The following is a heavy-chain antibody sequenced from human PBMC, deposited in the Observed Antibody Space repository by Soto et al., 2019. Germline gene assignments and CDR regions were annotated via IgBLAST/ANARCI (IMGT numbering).Heavy chain of an antibody. V-gene: IGHV6-1*01. D-gene: IGHD3-3*01. J-gene: IGHJ5*02. CDR2: TYYRSKWYN. CDR3: ARSGAPYYDFWSGYPQMASIWFDP. Sequence: KQSQTLSLTCAISGDSVSSNSAAWNWIRQSPSRGLEWLGRTYYRSKWYNDYAVSVKSRITINPDTSKNRFSLKLNFVTPEDTAVYYCARSGAPYYDFWSGYPQMASIWFDPWGQGTLVTVSS. CDR1: GDSVSSNSAA.